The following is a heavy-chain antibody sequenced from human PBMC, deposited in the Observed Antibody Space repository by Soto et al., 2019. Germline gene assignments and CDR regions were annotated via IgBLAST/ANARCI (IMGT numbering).Heavy chain of an antibody. CDR1: GLSVVGSY. V-gene: IGHV3-66*01. J-gene: IGHJ4*02. D-gene: IGHD6-19*01. CDR3: ARDVLIVSVAGTVGIDY. Sequence: PGGSLRLSCAASGLSVVGSYMYWFRQSEQKGLEWISVVYPDDNTYYAESVRGRFTISRDNSKNTLYLQMSSLRAEDTAVYYCARDVLIVSVAGTVGIDYWGQGTLVTVSS. CDR2: VYPDDNT.